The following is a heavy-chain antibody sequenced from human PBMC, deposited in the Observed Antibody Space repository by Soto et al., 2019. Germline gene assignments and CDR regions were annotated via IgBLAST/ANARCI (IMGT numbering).Heavy chain of an antibody. CDR3: ARGPIAAAGNVDY. J-gene: IGHJ4*02. Sequence: QVQLVQSGAEVKKPGSSVKVSCKASGGTFSSYTISWVRQAPGQGLEWMGRIIPILGIANYAQKFQGRATTTTDXXTSTAYRELSSLRAEDTAVDYCARGPIAAAGNVDYWGQGTLVTVSS. CDR1: GGTFSSYT. D-gene: IGHD6-13*01. CDR2: IIPILGIA. V-gene: IGHV1-69*02.